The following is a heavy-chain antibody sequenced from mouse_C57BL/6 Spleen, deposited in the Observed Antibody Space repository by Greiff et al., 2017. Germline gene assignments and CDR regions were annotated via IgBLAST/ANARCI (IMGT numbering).Heavy chain of an antibody. CDR3: AIWGLYRGRYYFDY. CDR1: GYTFTSYW. D-gene: IGHD1-1*02. Sequence: VQLQQPGAELVKPGASVKVSCKASGYTFTSYWMHWVKQRPGQGLEWIGRIHPSDGDTNYNQKFKGKATLTVDKSSSTAYMQLSSLTSEDSAVYYCAIWGLYRGRYYFDYWGQGTTLTVSS. V-gene: IGHV1-74*01. J-gene: IGHJ2*01. CDR2: IHPSDGDT.